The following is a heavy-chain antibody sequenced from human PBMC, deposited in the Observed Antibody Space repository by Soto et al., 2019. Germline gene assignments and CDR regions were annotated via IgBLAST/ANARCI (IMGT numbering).Heavy chain of an antibody. CDR1: GFTFSSYW. J-gene: IGHJ3*02. V-gene: IGHV3-74*01. CDR2: INSDGSST. D-gene: IGHD1-26*01. Sequence: GSLRLSCAASGFTFSSYWMHWVRQAPGKGLVWVSRINSDGSSTSYADSVKGRFTISRDNAKNTLYLQMNSLRAEDTAVYYCAESGSYWGGAFDIWGQGTMVTVSS. CDR3: AESGSYWGGAFDI.